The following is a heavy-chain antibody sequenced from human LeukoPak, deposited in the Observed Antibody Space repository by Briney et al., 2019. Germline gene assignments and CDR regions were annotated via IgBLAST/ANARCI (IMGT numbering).Heavy chain of an antibody. J-gene: IGHJ5*02. CDR2: INSDGSIT. D-gene: IGHD4-17*01. V-gene: IGHV3-74*01. CDR3: TRGSHYGGNSVLDP. CDR1: GFSFSSYW. Sequence: GGSLRLSCAASGFSFSSYWMHWVRHAPGKGLVWVSRINSDGSITTYADSVKGRFTISRDDAKNTLFLQMNSLRAEDTAVYFCTRGSHYGGNSVLDPWGQGTLVTVSS.